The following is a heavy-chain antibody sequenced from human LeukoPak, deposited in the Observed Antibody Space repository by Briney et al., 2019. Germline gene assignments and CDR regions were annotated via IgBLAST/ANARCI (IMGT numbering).Heavy chain of an antibody. CDR2: IYYSGST. D-gene: IGHD4-11*01. CDR3: ERGRSNPRLGFGY. V-gene: IGHV4-39*01. Sequence: PSETLSLTCTVSGGSISSSSYYWGWIRQPPGKGLEWIGSIYYSGSTYYNPSLKSRVTISVDTSKNQFSLKLSSVTAADTAVYYCERGRSNPRLGFGYWGQGTLVTVSS. CDR1: GGSISSSSYY. J-gene: IGHJ4*02.